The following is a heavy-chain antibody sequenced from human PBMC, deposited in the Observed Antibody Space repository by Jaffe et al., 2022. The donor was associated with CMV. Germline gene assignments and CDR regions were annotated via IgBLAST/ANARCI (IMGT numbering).Heavy chain of an antibody. V-gene: IGHV3-30*03. CDR1: GFTFRSYG. CDR3: ARDIQLWLFDYYYYGMDV. D-gene: IGHD5-18*01. Sequence: QVQVVESGGGVVQPGRSLRLSCAASGFTFRSYGMHWVRQAPGKGLEWVAVMSYDGNNKYYADSVKGRFTISRDNSKNTLYLQMNSLRAEDTAVYYCARDIQLWLFDYYYYGMDVWGQGTTVTVSS. J-gene: IGHJ6*02. CDR2: MSYDGNNK.